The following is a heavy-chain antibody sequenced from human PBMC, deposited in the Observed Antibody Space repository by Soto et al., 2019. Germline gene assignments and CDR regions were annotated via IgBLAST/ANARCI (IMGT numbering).Heavy chain of an antibody. D-gene: IGHD3-22*01. CDR2: IYPGDSDT. CDR3: ASLAYYYDSSGYYYFDY. CDR1: GYSFTSYW. V-gene: IGHV5-51*01. J-gene: IGHJ4*02. Sequence: XESLKISCKGSGYSFTSYWIGWVRQIPGKGLEWMGIIYPGDSDTRYSPSFQGQVTISADKSISTAYLQWSSLKASDTAMYYCASLAYYYDSSGYYYFDYWGQGTLVTVSS.